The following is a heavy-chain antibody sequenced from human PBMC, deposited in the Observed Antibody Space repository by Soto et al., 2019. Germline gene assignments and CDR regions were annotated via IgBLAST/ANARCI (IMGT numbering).Heavy chain of an antibody. CDR2: INAGNGNT. J-gene: IGHJ6*02. CDR3: AGERRGVLRYFDWSRGMDV. Sequence: QVQLVQSGAEVKKPGASVKVSCKASGYTFTSYAMHWVRQAPGQRLEWMGWINAGNGNTKYSQKFQGRVTITRDTSASTAYMELSSLRSEDTAVYYCAGERRGVLRYFDWSRGMDVWGQGTTVTVSS. V-gene: IGHV1-3*01. CDR1: GYTFTSYA. D-gene: IGHD3-9*01.